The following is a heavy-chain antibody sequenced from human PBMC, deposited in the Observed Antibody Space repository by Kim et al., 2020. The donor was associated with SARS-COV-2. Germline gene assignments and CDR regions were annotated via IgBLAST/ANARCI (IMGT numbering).Heavy chain of an antibody. V-gene: IGHV3-9*01. J-gene: IGHJ6*02. CDR3: AKDQGAFEYYGMDV. Sequence: GGSLRHSCAASGFTFDDYAMHWVRQAPGKGLEWVSGISWNSGSIGYADSVKGRFTISRDNAKNSLYLQMNSLRAEDTALYYCAKDQGAFEYYGMDVWGQG. D-gene: IGHD3-16*01. CDR1: GFTFDDYA. CDR2: ISWNSGSI.